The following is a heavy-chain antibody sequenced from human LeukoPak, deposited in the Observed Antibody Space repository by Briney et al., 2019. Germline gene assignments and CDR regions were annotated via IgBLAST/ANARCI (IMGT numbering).Heavy chain of an antibody. CDR3: AKPHSSSWYEMDY. Sequence: PGGSLRLSCAASGFTFTSYAMSWVRQAPGKGLEWVSTIRGSGSSISYADSVKGRFTISRDNSKNTLYLQMSSLRAEDTAVYYCAKPHSSSWYEMDYWGQGTLVTVSS. CDR1: GFTFTSYA. D-gene: IGHD6-13*01. CDR2: IRGSGSSI. J-gene: IGHJ4*02. V-gene: IGHV3-23*01.